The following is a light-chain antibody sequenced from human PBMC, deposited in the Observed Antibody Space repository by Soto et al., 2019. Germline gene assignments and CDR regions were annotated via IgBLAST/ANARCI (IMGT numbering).Light chain of an antibody. Sequence: VLTQSPDTLSLSPGERATISCRASQDVGKCLVWYHQKPGLSPSLVIYEASKRATDIPDRFSGSGSGTAFTLTITLLEPEDVGFYYCQQRNSWPLTFGGGTKVELK. CDR3: QQRNSWPLT. CDR2: EAS. CDR1: QDVGKC. J-gene: IGKJ4*01. V-gene: IGKV3-11*01.